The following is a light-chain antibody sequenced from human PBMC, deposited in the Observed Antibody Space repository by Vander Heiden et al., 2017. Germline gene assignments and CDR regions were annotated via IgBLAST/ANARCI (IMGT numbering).Light chain of an antibody. CDR3: QQYNNWPLYT. CDR1: QSVSSN. V-gene: IGKV3-15*01. CDR2: GAS. J-gene: IGKJ2*01. Sequence: EIVVTQSPATLSVSPGERATLSGRASQSVSSNLAWYQQKPGQAPRLLIYGASTRATGIPARFSGSGSGTEFTLTISSLQSEDFAVYYCQQYNNWPLYTFGQGTKLEIK.